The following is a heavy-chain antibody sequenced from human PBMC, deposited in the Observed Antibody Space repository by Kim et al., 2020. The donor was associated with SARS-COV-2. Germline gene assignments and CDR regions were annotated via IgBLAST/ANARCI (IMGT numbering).Heavy chain of an antibody. Sequence: KKFQGKVTMTRDTSTSTVTMELRSLRSEDTAVYYCARDRGRGYRRGFDYWGQGTLVTVSS. V-gene: IGHV1-46*01. J-gene: IGHJ4*02. CDR3: ARDRGRGYRRGFDY. D-gene: IGHD5-12*01.